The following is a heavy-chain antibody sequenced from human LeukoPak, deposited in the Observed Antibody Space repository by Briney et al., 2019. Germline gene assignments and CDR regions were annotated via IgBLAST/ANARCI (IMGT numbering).Heavy chain of an antibody. Sequence: SETLSLTCTVSGGSISSYYWSWIRQPPGKGLEWIGYISYSGNTNHNPSLKSRVTISVDTSKNQFSLKVSSVTAAGTAVYFCSRDYIRRFDPWGQGTLVTVSS. CDR2: ISYSGNT. V-gene: IGHV4-59*12. CDR3: SRDYIRRFDP. CDR1: GGSISSYY. J-gene: IGHJ5*02.